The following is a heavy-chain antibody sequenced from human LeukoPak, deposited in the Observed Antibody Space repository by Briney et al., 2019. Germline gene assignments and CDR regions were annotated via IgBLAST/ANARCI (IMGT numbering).Heavy chain of an antibody. CDR2: IFHTGSA. Sequence: KPSETLSLTCSVSGGSISGFYWSWIRQPPGQGLEWIGYIFHTGSASYNPSLRSRVTMSVDTSKNQFSLRLTSVSAADTAVYYCARYGSGNTEFDYWGQGTLVTVSS. CDR1: GGSISGFY. V-gene: IGHV4-59*01. CDR3: ARYGSGNTEFDY. J-gene: IGHJ4*02. D-gene: IGHD3-10*01.